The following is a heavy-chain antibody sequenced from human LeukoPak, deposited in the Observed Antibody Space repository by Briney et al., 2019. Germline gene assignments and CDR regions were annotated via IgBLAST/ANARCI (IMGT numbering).Heavy chain of an antibody. V-gene: IGHV4-34*01. D-gene: IGHD3-3*01. CDR3: ARDFYYYGMDV. CDR2: INHSGST. J-gene: IGHJ6*02. CDR1: GGSFSGYY. Sequence: SETLSLTCAVYGGSFSGYYWSWMRQPPGKGLEWIGEINHSGSTNYNPSLKSRVTISVDTSKNQFSLKVSSVTAADTAVYYCARDFYYYGMDVWGQGTTVTVSS.